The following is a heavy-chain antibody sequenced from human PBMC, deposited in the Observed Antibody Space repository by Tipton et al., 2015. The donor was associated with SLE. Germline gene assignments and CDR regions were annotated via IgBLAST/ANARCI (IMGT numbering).Heavy chain of an antibody. CDR3: RPSFEGEVNISTDESIRTASRQWSSLKASDTAIYFCAVSTTIRAFDY. CDR1: GYSFTNYW. D-gene: IGHD2-21*02. V-gene: IGHV5-51*03. CDR2: IYPGDSDT. Sequence: VQLVQSGAEVKKSGESPKISCKGSGYSFTNYWIAWVRQMPGKGLEWMGVIYPGDSDTKYSPSFEGQVTISIDESISTAYLQWMRVTYTGDSDTKYRPSFEGEVNISTDESIRTASRQWSSLKASDTAIYFCAVSTTIRAFDYWGRGTLGTVSS. J-gene: IGHJ4*02.